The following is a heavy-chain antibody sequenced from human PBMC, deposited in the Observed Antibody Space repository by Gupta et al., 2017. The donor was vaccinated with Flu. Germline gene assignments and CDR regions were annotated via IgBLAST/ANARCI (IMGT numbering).Heavy chain of an antibody. CDR1: GFDISNND. J-gene: IGHJ6*03. CDR2: VFGGGNT. Sequence: AASGFDISNNDVSWVRQAPGKGLDWVSVVFGGGNTFYADSVKGRFTISRDYSKKTVSLEMNSLRDEDTAVYYCARGHYMDVWGKGTTVTVSS. V-gene: IGHV3-53*01. CDR3: ARGHYMDV.